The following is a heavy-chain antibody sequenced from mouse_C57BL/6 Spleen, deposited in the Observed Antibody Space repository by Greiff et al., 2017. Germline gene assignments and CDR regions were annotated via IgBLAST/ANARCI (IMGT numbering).Heavy chain of an antibody. Sequence: VQLKESGPELVKPGASVKMSCKASGYTFTDYNMHWVKQSHGKSLEWIGYINPNNGGTSYNQKFKGKATLTVNKSSSTAYMELRSLTSEDSAVYYCARSLYDYDSAWFAYWGQGTLVTVSA. CDR1: GYTFTDYN. V-gene: IGHV1-22*01. CDR3: ARSLYDYDSAWFAY. J-gene: IGHJ3*01. D-gene: IGHD2-4*01. CDR2: INPNNGGT.